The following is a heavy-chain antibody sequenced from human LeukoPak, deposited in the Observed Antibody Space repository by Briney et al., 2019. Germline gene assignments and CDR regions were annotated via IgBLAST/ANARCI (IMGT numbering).Heavy chain of an antibody. CDR3: ARGWLQSGFDY. D-gene: IGHD5-24*01. CDR1: GDSVSSYSVA. Sequence: SQTLSLTCAISGDSVSSYSVAWNWIRQSPSRGLEWLGRTYYGYKWYNEYAVSVKSRITVNADTSKNQFSLQLNSVTPEDTAVYYCARGWLQSGFDYWGQGTLVTVSS. J-gene: IGHJ4*02. V-gene: IGHV6-1*01. CDR2: TYYGYKWYN.